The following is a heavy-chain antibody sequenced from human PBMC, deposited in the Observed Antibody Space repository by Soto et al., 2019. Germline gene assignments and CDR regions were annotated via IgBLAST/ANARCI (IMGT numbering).Heavy chain of an antibody. Sequence: GGSLRLSCTASGFTFSNAWMSWVRQAPGKGLEWVGRIKSKTDGGTTDYAAPVKGRFTISRDDSKNTLYLQMNSLKTEDTAVYYCTTDRDSGWFDYWGQGTLVTVSS. V-gene: IGHV3-15*01. CDR1: GFTFSNAW. D-gene: IGHD6-19*01. CDR2: IKSKTDGGTT. CDR3: TTDRDSGWFDY. J-gene: IGHJ4*02.